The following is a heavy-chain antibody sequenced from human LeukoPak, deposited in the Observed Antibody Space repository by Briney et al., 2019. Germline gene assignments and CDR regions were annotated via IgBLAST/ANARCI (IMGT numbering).Heavy chain of an antibody. CDR1: GYTFTSYA. CDR3: ARRSVIYGSGSWFGY. Sequence: GASVKVSCKASGYTFTSYAVNWVRQAPGQGLEWMGWINTNTGNPTYAQGFTGRFVFSLDTSVSTAYLQISSLKAEDTAVYYCARRSVIYGSGSWFGYWGQGTLVTISS. V-gene: IGHV7-4-1*02. D-gene: IGHD3-10*01. CDR2: INTNTGNP. J-gene: IGHJ4*02.